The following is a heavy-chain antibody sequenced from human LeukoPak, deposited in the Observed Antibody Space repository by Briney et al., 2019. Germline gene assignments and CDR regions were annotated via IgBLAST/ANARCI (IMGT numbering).Heavy chain of an antibody. Sequence: GGSLRLSSAASGFTFSSYEMNWVRQAPGKGLEWVSYISSSGSTIYYADSVKGRFTISRDNAKNSLYPQMNSLRAEDTAVYYCARVHYDILTGYYGWFDPWGQGALVTVSS. D-gene: IGHD3-9*01. CDR1: GFTFSSYE. J-gene: IGHJ5*02. V-gene: IGHV3-48*03. CDR3: ARVHYDILTGYYGWFDP. CDR2: ISSSGSTI.